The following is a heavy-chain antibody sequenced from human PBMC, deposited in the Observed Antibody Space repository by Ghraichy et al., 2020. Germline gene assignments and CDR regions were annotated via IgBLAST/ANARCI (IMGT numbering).Heavy chain of an antibody. CDR2: TDHSGSA. Sequence: SETLSLTCAVYGGSFSGYHWSWIRRSPGKGLEWIGKTDHSGSANYSPSLKSRVSISVDMSRNEFSLRLMSVTAADTAVFYCARHRAGEYESHFYGLDVWGPGTTVTVSS. V-gene: IGHV4-34*01. J-gene: IGHJ6*02. CDR3: ARHRAGEYESHFYGLDV. CDR1: GGSFSGYH. D-gene: IGHD4-17*01.